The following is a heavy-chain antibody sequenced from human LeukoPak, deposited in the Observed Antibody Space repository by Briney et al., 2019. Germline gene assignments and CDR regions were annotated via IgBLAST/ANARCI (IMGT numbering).Heavy chain of an antibody. J-gene: IGHJ6*02. CDR2: IYSGGST. V-gene: IGHV3-53*01. CDR3: ARRPSGSYYYYGMDV. Sequence: GGSLRLSCAASGFTVSSNYMSWVRQAPGKGLEWVSVIYSGGSTYYADSVKGRVTISRDNSKNTRYLQMNSLRAEDTAVYYCARRPSGSYYYYGMDVWGQGTTVTVSS. CDR1: GFTVSSNY. D-gene: IGHD1-26*01.